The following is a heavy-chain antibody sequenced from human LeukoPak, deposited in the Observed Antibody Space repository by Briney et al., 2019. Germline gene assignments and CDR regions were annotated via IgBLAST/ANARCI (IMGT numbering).Heavy chain of an antibody. CDR1: GFTFSSYA. V-gene: IGHV3-23*01. J-gene: IGHJ5*02. D-gene: IGHD3-22*01. CDR2: ISGSGGST. Sequence: GGSLRLSCAASGFTFSSYAMSWVRQAPGKGLEWVSAISGSGGSTYYADSVKGRLTISRDNSKNTLYLQMNSLRAEDTAVYYCANSPQTYYYDSSGYPWGQGTLVTVSS. CDR3: ANSPQTYYYDSSGYP.